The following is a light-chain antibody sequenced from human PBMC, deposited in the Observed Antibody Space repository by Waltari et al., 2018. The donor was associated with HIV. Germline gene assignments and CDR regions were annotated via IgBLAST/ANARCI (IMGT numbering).Light chain of an antibody. CDR3: QQLNSYPRT. CDR1: QGINSY. CDR2: GVS. J-gene: IGKJ1*01. Sequence: DIQLTQSPSFLSASVGDRVTITCRASQGINSYLAWYQQKPGKAPKVLISGVSTLQSGVPSRFSGGGSGTEFTLTISSLQTEDVATYYCQQLNSYPRTFGQGTKVEIK. V-gene: IGKV1-9*01.